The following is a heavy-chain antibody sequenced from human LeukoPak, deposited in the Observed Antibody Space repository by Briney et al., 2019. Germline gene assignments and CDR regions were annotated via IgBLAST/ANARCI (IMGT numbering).Heavy chain of an antibody. CDR3: ARDGLPYNSGYALN. D-gene: IGHD5-12*01. V-gene: IGHV4-39*07. Sequence: SETPSLTCTVSGGSISSSSYYWGWIRQPPGKGLEWIGSIYYSGSTYYNPSLKSRVTISVDTSKNQFSLKLSSVTAADTAVYYCARDGLPYNSGYALNWGQGTLVTVSS. CDR1: GGSISSSSYY. J-gene: IGHJ4*02. CDR2: IYYSGST.